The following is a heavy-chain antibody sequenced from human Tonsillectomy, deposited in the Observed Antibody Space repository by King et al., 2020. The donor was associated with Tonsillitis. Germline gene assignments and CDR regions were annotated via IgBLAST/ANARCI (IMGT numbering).Heavy chain of an antibody. CDR3: AKSVSYYVILCGKLFDP. CDR1: GFSFSNYG. J-gene: IGHJ5*02. V-gene: IGHV3-33*06. CDR2: VWYDGSKQ. D-gene: IGHD3-9*01. Sequence: VQLVESGGGVVQPGRSLRLSCAASGFSFSNYGMHWVRQAPGKGLEWVAVVWYDGSKQYYAESVKGRFSISKDNSKSTLYLEMNSLRAEATAVYYCAKSVSYYVILCGKLFDPWRQGTLVTVPS.